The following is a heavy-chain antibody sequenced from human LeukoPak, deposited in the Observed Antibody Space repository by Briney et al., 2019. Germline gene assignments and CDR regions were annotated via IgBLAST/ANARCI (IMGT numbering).Heavy chain of an antibody. Sequence: PGGSLRLSCAASGFTFSSYWMSWVRQAPGKGLEWVANIKQDGSEKYYVDSVKGRFTISRDNAKNSLYLQMNSLRADDTAVYYCARVTLAAVVISIYLDYWGEGTLGTVSS. CDR1: GFTFSSYW. V-gene: IGHV3-7*01. J-gene: IGHJ4*02. CDR2: IKQDGSEK. CDR3: ARVTLAAVVISIYLDY. D-gene: IGHD6-25*01.